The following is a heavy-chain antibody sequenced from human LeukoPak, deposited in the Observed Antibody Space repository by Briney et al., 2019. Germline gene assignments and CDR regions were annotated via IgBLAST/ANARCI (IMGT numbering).Heavy chain of an antibody. J-gene: IGHJ5*02. CDR2: IRYDGSNK. D-gene: IGHD3-10*01. CDR3: ARENYYGSGSYLT. CDR1: GFTFSSYG. Sequence: GGSLRLSCAASGFTFSSYGMHWVRQAPGKGLEWVAFIRYDGSNKYYADSVKGRFTISRDNAKNTLYLQMNSLRAEDTAVYYCARENYYGSGSYLTWGQGTLVTVSS. V-gene: IGHV3-30*02.